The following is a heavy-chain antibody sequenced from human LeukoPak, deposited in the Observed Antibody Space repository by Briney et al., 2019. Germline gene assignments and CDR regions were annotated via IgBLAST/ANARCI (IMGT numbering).Heavy chain of an antibody. CDR1: GFTFDDYG. D-gene: IGHD3-3*01. CDR2: INWNGGST. J-gene: IGHJ4*02. CDR3: ARGDFWSGFDY. Sequence: GGSLRLSCAASGFTFDDYGMSWVRQAPGKGLEWVSGINWNGGSTGYADSVKGRFTISRDNAKNTLYLQMNSLRAEDTAVYYCARGDFWSGFDYWGQGTLVTVSS. V-gene: IGHV3-20*04.